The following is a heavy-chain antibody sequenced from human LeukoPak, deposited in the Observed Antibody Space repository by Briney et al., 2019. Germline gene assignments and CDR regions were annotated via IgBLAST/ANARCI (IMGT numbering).Heavy chain of an antibody. D-gene: IGHD3-10*01. CDR2: ISAYNGNT. J-gene: IGHJ3*02. CDR3: ARDDRAYGSGSYYKEAFDI. Sequence: ASVKVSCKASGGTFSSYAISWVRQAPGQGLEWMGWISAYNGNTNYAQKLQGRVTMTTDTSTSTAYMELRSLRSDDTAVYYCARDDRAYGSGSYYKEAFDIWGQGTMVTVSS. CDR1: GGTFSSYA. V-gene: IGHV1-18*01.